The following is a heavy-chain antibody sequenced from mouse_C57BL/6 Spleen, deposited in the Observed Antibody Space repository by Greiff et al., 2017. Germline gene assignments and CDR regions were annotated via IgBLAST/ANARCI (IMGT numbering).Heavy chain of an antibody. CDR3: ARGADGDLDD. V-gene: IGHV14-2*01. Sequence: EVQLQQSGAELVKPGASVKLSCTASGFTFNDYYMHWVKQRPEQGLEWIGRIDPEDGDTKYTRKFQGKATMTADKSSNTAYLQLSSLTSEDTAVYDGARGADGDLDDWGKGTTVTVSS. J-gene: IGHJ1*03. CDR2: IDPEDGDT. CDR1: GFTFNDYY.